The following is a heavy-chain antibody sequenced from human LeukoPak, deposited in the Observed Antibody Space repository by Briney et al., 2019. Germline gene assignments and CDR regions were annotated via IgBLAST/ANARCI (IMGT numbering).Heavy chain of an antibody. J-gene: IGHJ5*02. V-gene: IGHV4-59*01. CDR1: GGSISSYY. CDR2: IYYSGST. D-gene: IGHD1-1*01. CDR3: ARDLVKGGIWFDP. Sequence: TSSETLSLTCTVSGGSISSYYWSWIRQPPGKGLEWIGYIYYSGSTNYNPSLKSRVTISVDTSKNQFSLKLSSVTAADTAVYYCARDLVKGGIWFDPWGQGTLVTVSS.